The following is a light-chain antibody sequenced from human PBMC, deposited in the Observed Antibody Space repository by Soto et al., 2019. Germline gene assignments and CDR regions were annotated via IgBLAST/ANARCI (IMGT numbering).Light chain of an antibody. V-gene: IGLV2-8*01. CDR2: EVS. CDR3: SSYAGSNNLRV. CDR1: SSDVGGYNY. J-gene: IGLJ1*01. Sequence: QSVLTQPPSASGSPGQSVTISCTGTSSDVGGYNYVSWFQHHPGKAPKLMIYEVSKRPSGVPDRFSGSKSGNTASLTVSGLQAEDEADYYCSSYAGSNNLRVFGTGTKVPVL.